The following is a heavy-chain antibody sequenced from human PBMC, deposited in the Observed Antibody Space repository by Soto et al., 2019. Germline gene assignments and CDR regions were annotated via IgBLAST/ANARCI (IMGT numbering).Heavy chain of an antibody. Sequence: GGSLRLSCAASGFTFSSYAMHWVRQAPGKGLEWVAVISYDGSNKYYADSVKGRFTISRDNSKNTLYLQMNSLRAEDTAVYYCARESGYYDSSGYLDYWGQGTRVTVAS. CDR1: GFTFSSYA. CDR3: ARESGYYDSSGYLDY. J-gene: IGHJ4*02. V-gene: IGHV3-30-3*01. CDR2: ISYDGSNK. D-gene: IGHD3-22*01.